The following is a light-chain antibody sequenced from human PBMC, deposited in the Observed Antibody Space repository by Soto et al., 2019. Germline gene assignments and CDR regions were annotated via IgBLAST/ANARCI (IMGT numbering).Light chain of an antibody. CDR2: KAS. Sequence: DIQLTQSPSTLSASVGDRVTITCRASQSIDTWLAWYQQKPGKAPKLLIFKASNLESGVPSRFSGSGSETEFTLTISSLQPDDFATYYCHQYSRWQGTFGQGTKVEIK. CDR1: QSIDTW. V-gene: IGKV1-5*03. CDR3: HQYSRWQGT. J-gene: IGKJ1*01.